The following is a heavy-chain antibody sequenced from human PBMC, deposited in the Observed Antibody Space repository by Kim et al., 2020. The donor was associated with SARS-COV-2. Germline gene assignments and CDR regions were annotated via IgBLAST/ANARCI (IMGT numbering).Heavy chain of an antibody. V-gene: IGHV1-18*01. D-gene: IGHD3-9*01. CDR3: ARVKHYYDILTGYSDAFDI. Sequence: ASVKVSCKASGYTFTSYGISWVRQAPGQGLEWMGWISAYNGNTNYAQKLQGRVTMTTDTSTSTAYMELRSLRSDDTAVYYCARVKHYYDILTGYSDAFDIWGQGTMVTVSS. CDR2: ISAYNGNT. J-gene: IGHJ3*02. CDR1: GYTFTSYG.